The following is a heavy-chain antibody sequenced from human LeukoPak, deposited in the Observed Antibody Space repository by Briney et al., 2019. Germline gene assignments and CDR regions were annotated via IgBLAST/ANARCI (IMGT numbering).Heavy chain of an antibody. J-gene: IGHJ5*02. CDR2: INHSGST. D-gene: IGHD5-12*01. CDR3: ARGYREIVATIKKDRLYNWFDP. V-gene: IGHV4-39*07. CDR1: GGSISSSSYY. Sequence: SETLSLTCTVSGGSISSSSYYWGWIRQPPGKGLEWIGEINHSGSTNYNPSLKSRVTISVDTSKNQFSLKLSSVTAADTAVYYCARGYREIVATIKKDRLYNWFDPWGQGTLVTVSS.